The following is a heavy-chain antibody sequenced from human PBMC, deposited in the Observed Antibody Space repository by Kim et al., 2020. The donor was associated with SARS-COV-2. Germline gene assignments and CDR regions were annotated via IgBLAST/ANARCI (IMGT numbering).Heavy chain of an antibody. D-gene: IGHD3-10*01. CDR2: ISSSSSYI. J-gene: IGHJ4*02. V-gene: IGHV3-21*01. Sequence: GGSLRLSCAASGFTFSSYSMNWVRQAPGKGLEWVSSISSSSSYIYYADSVKGRFTISRDNAKNSLYLQMNSLRAEATAVYYCARDTMVRGVAFDYWGQGTLVTVSS. CDR1: GFTFSSYS. CDR3: ARDTMVRGVAFDY.